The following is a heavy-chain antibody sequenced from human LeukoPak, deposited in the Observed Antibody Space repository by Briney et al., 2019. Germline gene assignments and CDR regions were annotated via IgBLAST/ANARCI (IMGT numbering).Heavy chain of an antibody. CDR1: GFTFSSYA. D-gene: IGHD2-2*01. CDR3: AKDRGYCSSTSCSDDDY. CDR2: ISGSGGST. V-gene: IGHV3-23*01. Sequence: GGSLRLSCAASGFTFSSYALSWVRQAPGKGLEWVSAISGSGGSTYHADSVKGRFTISSDNSKSTLYLQMNSLRVEDTAVYYCAKDRGYCSSTSCSDDDYWGQGTLVTVSS. J-gene: IGHJ4*02.